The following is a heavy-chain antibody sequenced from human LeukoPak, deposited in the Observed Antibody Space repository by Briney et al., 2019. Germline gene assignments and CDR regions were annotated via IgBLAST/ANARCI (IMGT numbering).Heavy chain of an antibody. J-gene: IGHJ4*02. CDR2: IKQDGSEK. Sequence: PGGSLRLSCAASGFTFSSYWMSWVRQAPGKGLEWVANIKQDGSEKYYVDSVKGRFTISRDNAKNSLYLQMNSLRAEDTAVYYCAEDGITMVRGVVPLGNYWGQGTLVTVSS. V-gene: IGHV3-7*01. CDR1: GFTFSSYW. CDR3: AEDGITMVRGVVPLGNY. D-gene: IGHD3-10*01.